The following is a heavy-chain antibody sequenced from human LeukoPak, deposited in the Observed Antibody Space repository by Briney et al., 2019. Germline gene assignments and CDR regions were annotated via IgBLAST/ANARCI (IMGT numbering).Heavy chain of an antibody. CDR2: ISGSGRTT. CDR1: GFTFSSYA. V-gene: IGHV3-23*01. D-gene: IGHD3-10*01. CDR3: AKDWVRGSGEDYYYYMDV. J-gene: IGHJ6*03. Sequence: GGSLRLSCAASGFTFSSYAMSWVRQAPGKGLEWVSGISGSGRTTYYADSVKGRFTISRDNSKNTLYLQMNRLRVEDTAMYYCAKDWVRGSGEDYYYYMDVWGKGTTVTISS.